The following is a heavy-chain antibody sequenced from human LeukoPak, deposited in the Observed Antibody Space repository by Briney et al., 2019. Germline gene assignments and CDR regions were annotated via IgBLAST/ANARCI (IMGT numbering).Heavy chain of an antibody. V-gene: IGHV4-59*01. CDR3: VRERLDDAGYYYMNV. Sequence: PSATLSLTCTVSGGSISGYYWSWIRQSPGKGLEWIGYIHYTGNTKSNPSLKSRVTISVDTSKNQFSLNLSSVTAADTAVYYCVRERLDDAGYYYMNVWGKGTTVTVSS. CDR2: IHYTGNT. CDR1: GGSISGYY. J-gene: IGHJ6*03. D-gene: IGHD1-1*01.